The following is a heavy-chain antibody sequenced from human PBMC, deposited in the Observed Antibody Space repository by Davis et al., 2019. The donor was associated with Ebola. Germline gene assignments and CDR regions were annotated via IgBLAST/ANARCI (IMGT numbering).Heavy chain of an antibody. Sequence: SGPTLVKPTETLMLTCTFSGFSLSSNGVAVGWIRQSPGKALEWLAHVFSNDEKSYRTSLKSRISISRDTSKSQVVLTMANVDPVDTATYYCARIREGGAFDIWGQGTMVTVSS. J-gene: IGHJ3*02. V-gene: IGHV2-26*02. CDR3: ARIREGGAFDI. CDR2: VFSNDEK. D-gene: IGHD3-16*01. CDR1: GFSLSSNGVA.